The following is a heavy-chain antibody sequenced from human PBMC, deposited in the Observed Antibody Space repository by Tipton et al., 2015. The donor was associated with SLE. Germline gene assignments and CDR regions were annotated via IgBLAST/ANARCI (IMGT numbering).Heavy chain of an antibody. CDR3: ARQEVRIAAAGWGWFDP. V-gene: IGHV4-34*12. CDR2: IIHSGVT. J-gene: IGHJ5*02. CDR1: GESFNGYF. Sequence: GLVKPSQTLSLTCAVYGESFNGYFWTWIRQPPGKGLEWIAEIIHSGVTNYNPSLQSRVTMSVDTSKNHFSLNLSSVTAADTAIYYCARQEVRIAAAGWGWFDPWGQGTLVTVSS. D-gene: IGHD6-13*01.